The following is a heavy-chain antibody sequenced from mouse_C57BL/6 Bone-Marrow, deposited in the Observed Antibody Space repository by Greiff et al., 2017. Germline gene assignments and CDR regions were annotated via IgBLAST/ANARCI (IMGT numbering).Heavy chain of an antibody. D-gene: IGHD1-1*01. Sequence: QVQLQQPGAELVRPGTSVKLSCKASGYTFTSYWMHWVKQRPGQGLEWIGVVDPSDSYTNYNQKFKGKATLTVDTSSSTAYMQLSSLTSEDSAVYDCERGLRYYFDYGGQGTTLTVSS. CDR1: GYTFTSYW. V-gene: IGHV1-59*01. J-gene: IGHJ2*01. CDR2: VDPSDSYT. CDR3: ERGLRYYFDY.